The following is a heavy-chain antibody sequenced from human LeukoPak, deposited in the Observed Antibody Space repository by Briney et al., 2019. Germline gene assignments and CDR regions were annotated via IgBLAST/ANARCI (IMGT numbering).Heavy chain of an antibody. J-gene: IGHJ5*02. CDR1: GSTVSTNY. CDR3: AARSVSAPT. Sequence: GGSLRLSCAASGSTVSTNYMSWVRQAPGKGLECVSLIYSDGGTYYADSVKGRFTISRDNSKNTLYLQMNSLRAEDTAVYYCAARSVSAPTWGQGTLVTVSS. D-gene: IGHD5/OR15-5a*01. V-gene: IGHV3-53*01. CDR2: IYSDGGT.